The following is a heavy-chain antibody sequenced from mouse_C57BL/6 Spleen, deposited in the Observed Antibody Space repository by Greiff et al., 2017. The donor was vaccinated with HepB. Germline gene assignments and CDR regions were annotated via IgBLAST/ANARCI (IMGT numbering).Heavy chain of an antibody. Sequence: EVQVVESGGGLVKPGGSLKLSCAASGFTFSSYTMSWVRQTPEKRLEWVATISGGGGNTYYPDSVKGRFTISRDNAKNTLYLQMSSLRSEDTALYYCAREGELGSFFDYWGQGTTLTVSS. CDR3: AREGELGSFFDY. CDR2: ISGGGGNT. J-gene: IGHJ2*01. V-gene: IGHV5-9*01. CDR1: GFTFSSYT. D-gene: IGHD4-1*01.